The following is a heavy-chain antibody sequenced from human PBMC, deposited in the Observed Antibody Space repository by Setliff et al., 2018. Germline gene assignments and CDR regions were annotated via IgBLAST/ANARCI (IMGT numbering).Heavy chain of an antibody. V-gene: IGHV3-23*03. D-gene: IGHD6-13*01. J-gene: IGHJ4*02. CDR2: IYSGGRTT. Sequence: GGSLRLSCAASGFALNSYAMIWVRQAPGKGLEWVSVIYSGGRTTYYADSVEGRFTISRDSSKNTLYLQMNSLRVGDTAVYYCAKRRSSSWFGGMDYWGQGTLVTVSS. CDR1: GFALNSYA. CDR3: AKRRSSSWFGGMDY.